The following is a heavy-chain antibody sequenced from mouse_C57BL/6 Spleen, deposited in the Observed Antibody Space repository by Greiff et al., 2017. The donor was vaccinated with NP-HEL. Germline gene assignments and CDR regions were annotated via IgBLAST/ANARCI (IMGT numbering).Heavy chain of an antibody. J-gene: IGHJ3*01. D-gene: IGHD2-14*01. Sequence: EVQGVESGGGLVKPGGSLKLSCAASGFTFSSYAMSWVRQTPEKRLEWVATISDGGSYTYYPDNVKGRFTISRDNAKNNLYLQMSHLKSEDTAMYYCARDIDRGFAYWGQGTLVTVSA. CDR3: ARDIDRGFAY. V-gene: IGHV5-4*01. CDR1: GFTFSSYA. CDR2: ISDGGSYT.